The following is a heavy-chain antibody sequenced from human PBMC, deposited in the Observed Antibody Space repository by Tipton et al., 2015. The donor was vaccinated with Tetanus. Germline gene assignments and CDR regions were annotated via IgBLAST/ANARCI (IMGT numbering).Heavy chain of an antibody. D-gene: IGHD3-22*01. J-gene: IGHJ3*02. V-gene: IGHV4-39*01. CDR3: ARLSSSANDAHGFDI. Sequence: TLSLTCTVSGGSISRTNYYWGWISQPPGKGLEWIGSIYDTGNVYYNPALTSRVTMSVDTSKIQFSLILRSVTAADTAVYYCARLSSSANDAHGFDIWGQGTMVTVSS. CDR1: GGSISRTNYY. CDR2: IYDTGNV.